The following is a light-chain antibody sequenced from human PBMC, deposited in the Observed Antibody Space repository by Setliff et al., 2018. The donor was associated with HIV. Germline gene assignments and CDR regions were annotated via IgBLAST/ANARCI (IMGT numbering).Light chain of an antibody. V-gene: IGLV2-11*01. J-gene: IGLJ2*01. CDR2: DVT. CDR3: CSYAGSYTLV. CDR1: SSYIGGYNY. Sequence: QSVLTQPRSVSGSPGQSVTISCTGTSSYIGGYNYVSWYQQHPGKAPKLMIYDVTKRPSGVPDRFSGSKSCNTASLTISGLQADDEADYYCCSYAGSYTLVFGGGTKVTVL.